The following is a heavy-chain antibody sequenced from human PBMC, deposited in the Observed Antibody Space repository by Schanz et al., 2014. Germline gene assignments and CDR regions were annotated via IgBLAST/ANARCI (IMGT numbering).Heavy chain of an antibody. CDR2: IYYSGST. J-gene: IGHJ6*02. CDR3: ARGGRTTYNYYYGMDV. Sequence: QVQLQESGPGLVKPSQTLSLTCAVSGGSISSGGYSWNWIRQPPGKGLEWIVYIYYSGSTYCNPSLKSRVTISVDTSKNQFSLKLSSVTAADTAVYYCARGGRTTYNYYYGMDVWGQGTTVTVSS. D-gene: IGHD1-1*01. V-gene: IGHV4-30-4*07. CDR1: GGSISSGGYS.